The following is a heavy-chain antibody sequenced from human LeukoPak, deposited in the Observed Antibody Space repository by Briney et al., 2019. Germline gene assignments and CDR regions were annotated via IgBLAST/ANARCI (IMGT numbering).Heavy chain of an antibody. CDR1: GGSISTSDYN. Sequence: SETLSLTCTVSGGSISTSDYNWGCIRQPPGKGLEWIGRINYSGNTYYNPSLKSRVTISVDTAKNQFSLKLSSVTAADTAVYYGARTGMVGAADYWGQGTLVTVSS. CDR3: ARTGMVGAADY. V-gene: IGHV4-39*01. D-gene: IGHD2-15*01. J-gene: IGHJ4*02. CDR2: INYSGNT.